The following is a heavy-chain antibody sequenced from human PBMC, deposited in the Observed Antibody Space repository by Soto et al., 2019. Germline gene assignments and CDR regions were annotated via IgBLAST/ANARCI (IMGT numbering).Heavy chain of an antibody. CDR1: GFTFSTYG. J-gene: IGHJ4*02. D-gene: IGHD6-25*01. CDR2: ISYDEKTK. CDR3: AKGSQMAAVLDN. V-gene: IGHV3-30*18. Sequence: QVQLVESGGGVVQPGSSLRLSCAASGFTFSTYGMHWVRQAPGKGLEWLAVISYDEKTKYYANSVKARFTISRDNSKNTLFLQMTRLRSEDTAVYYCAKGSQMAAVLDNWGQGTLVTVSS.